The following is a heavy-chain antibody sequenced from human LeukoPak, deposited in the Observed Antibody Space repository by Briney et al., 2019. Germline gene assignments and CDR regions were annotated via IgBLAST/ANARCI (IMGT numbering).Heavy chain of an antibody. CDR1: GLTGSHNY. J-gene: IGHJ5*02. CDR2: IHTSGDT. CDR3: IVFGDSNH. V-gene: IGHV3-53*01. Sequence: GGSLRLSCAASGLTGSHNYVSWVRQAPGKGLEWVSAIHTSGDTCYADSVKGRSTISRDTSKNTLYLQINSLRVEDTAVYYCIVFGDSNHWGQGTLVTVSS. D-gene: IGHD4-17*01.